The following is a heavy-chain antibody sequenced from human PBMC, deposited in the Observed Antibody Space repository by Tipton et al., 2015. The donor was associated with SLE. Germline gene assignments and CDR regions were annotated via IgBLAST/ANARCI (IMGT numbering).Heavy chain of an antibody. V-gene: IGHV3-74*01. D-gene: IGHD6-13*01. J-gene: IGHJ4*02. CDR3: ATRAAADFFDY. Sequence: SLRLSCAASGFTFSSYWMHWVRQAPGKGLVWVSRINSDGSSTSYADSVKGRFTISRDNAKNTLYLQMNSLRAEDTAVYYCATRAAADFFDYWGQGTLVPVSS. CDR1: GFTFSSYW. CDR2: INSDGSST.